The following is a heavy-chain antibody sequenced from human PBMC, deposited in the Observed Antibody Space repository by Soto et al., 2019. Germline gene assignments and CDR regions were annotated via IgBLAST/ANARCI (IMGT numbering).Heavy chain of an antibody. CDR3: AGSAITLFVVVSIPPHYCSEMDV. Sequence: QVQLVQSGAEVKKPGSSVKVSCKASGCTFNRYAISWVRQAPGQGLEWMGGIIHIFGIGNEAQRFQGRVTITADESTGTAYMELSSVRSEETDVYYCAGSAITLFVVVSIPPHYCSEMDVWGQGTTVPVSS. V-gene: IGHV1-69*01. CDR1: GCTFNRYA. J-gene: IGHJ6*02. D-gene: IGHD3-3*01. CDR2: IIHIFGIG.